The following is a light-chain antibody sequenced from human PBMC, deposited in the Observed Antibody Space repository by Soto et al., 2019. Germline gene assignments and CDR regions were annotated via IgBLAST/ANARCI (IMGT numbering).Light chain of an antibody. Sequence: IQLTQSPSSLSASVVDRVTIACRASESISDYLNWYQHKPGEAPKVLVYSASTLRGGVPSRFGGPGSGTEFTLAISSLQPEDVATYYCQQTFSNLLSFGGGTKVESK. CDR3: QQTFSNLLS. CDR1: ESISDY. V-gene: IGKV1-39*01. J-gene: IGKJ4*01. CDR2: SAS.